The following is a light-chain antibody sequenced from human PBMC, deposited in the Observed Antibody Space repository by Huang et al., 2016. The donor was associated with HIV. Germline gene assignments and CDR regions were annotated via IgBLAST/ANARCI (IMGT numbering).Light chain of an antibody. CDR3: QQSSSFPRT. J-gene: IGKJ2*01. V-gene: IGKV1-12*01. CDR1: QGISSW. CDR2: NAS. Sequence: DIQMTQSPSSVSASMGDGVTITCRASQGISSWLAWYQQKPGKAPKLLISNASRLQSGAPSRFSGNGSGTDFTLTITSLQPEDFATYYCQQSSSFPRTFGQGTKLEI.